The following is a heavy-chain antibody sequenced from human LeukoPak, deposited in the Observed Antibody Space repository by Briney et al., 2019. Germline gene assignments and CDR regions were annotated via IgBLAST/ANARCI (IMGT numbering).Heavy chain of an antibody. D-gene: IGHD3-10*01. Sequence: ASVKVSCKASGHTFTGYYMHWVRQAPGQGLEWMGWINPKSGGTNYAQKFQGRVSMTRDTSISTTYMELSRLRSDDTAMYYCARGYYGSGSPDNWGQGTLVTVAS. CDR2: INPKSGGT. J-gene: IGHJ4*02. V-gene: IGHV1-2*02. CDR1: GHTFTGYY. CDR3: ARGYYGSGSPDN.